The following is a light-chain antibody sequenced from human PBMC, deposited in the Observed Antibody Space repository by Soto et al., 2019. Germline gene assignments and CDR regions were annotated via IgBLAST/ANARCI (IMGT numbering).Light chain of an antibody. J-gene: IGLJ1*01. CDR1: SSDVGSYNL. CDR3: CSYAVRFYV. CDR2: EVS. Sequence: QSALTQPASVSGSPGQSITISCTGASSDVGSYNLVSWYQHHPGKAPKLLISEVSKRPSGVSNRFSGSKSGNTASLPISGLQAEDDADYYCCSYAVRFYVFGPGTKVT. V-gene: IGLV2-23*02.